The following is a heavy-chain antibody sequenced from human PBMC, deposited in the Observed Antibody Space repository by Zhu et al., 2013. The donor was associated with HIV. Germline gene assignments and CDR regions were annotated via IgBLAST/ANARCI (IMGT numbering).Heavy chain of an antibody. J-gene: IGHJ6*02. V-gene: IGHV1-69*06. CDR2: IIPIFGTA. CDR1: GGTFSSYA. CDR3: ARTDIVVVPAELHYYYYGMDV. Sequence: QVQLVQSGAEVKKPGSSVKVSCKASGGTFSSYAISWVRQAPGQGLEWMGGIIPIFGTANYAQKFQGRVTITADKSTSTAYMELSSLRSEDTAVYYCARTDIVVVPAELHYYYYGMDVWGQGTTVTVSS. D-gene: IGHD2-2*01.